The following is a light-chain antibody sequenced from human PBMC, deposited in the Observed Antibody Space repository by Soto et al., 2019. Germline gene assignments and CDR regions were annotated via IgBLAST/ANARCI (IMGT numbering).Light chain of an antibody. Sequence: DIQMTQSPSSLSASVGDRVTITCRASQSISNYLNWYQQKPGKAPKLLIYAASSLQSGVPSRFSGSGSGTEFTLTISSLQPDDFATYYGQQSYSPPFTFGPGTKVDIK. J-gene: IGKJ3*01. V-gene: IGKV1-39*01. CDR1: QSISNY. CDR2: AAS. CDR3: QQSYSPPFT.